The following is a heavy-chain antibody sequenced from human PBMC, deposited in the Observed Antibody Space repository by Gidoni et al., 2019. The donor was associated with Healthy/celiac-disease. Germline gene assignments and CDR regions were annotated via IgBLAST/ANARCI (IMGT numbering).Heavy chain of an antibody. J-gene: IGHJ4*02. Sequence: QLQLQESGPGLVKPSATLSLTCTVSGGSLSSSSYYWGWLRQPPGKGLEWIGSIYYSGSTYYNPSLKSRVTISVDTSKNQFSLKLSSVTAADTAVYYCATRNLRLRYIDYWGQGTLVTVSS. CDR1: GGSLSSSSYY. CDR2: IYYSGST. D-gene: IGHD3-9*01. CDR3: ATRNLRLRYIDY. V-gene: IGHV4-39*01.